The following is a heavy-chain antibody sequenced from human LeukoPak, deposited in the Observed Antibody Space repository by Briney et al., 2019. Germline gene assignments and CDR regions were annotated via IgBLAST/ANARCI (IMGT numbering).Heavy chain of an antibody. CDR2: ISGGPVST. CDR1: GFSFARAW. CDR3: AKSGRYCSGSSCYQEASLDY. J-gene: IGHJ4*02. Sequence: GGSLRLSCTASGFSFARAWMTWVRQAPGKGLEWVSGISGGPVSTSYADSVKGRFTISRDNSKNMLYMKMNSLRVEDTAVYYCAKSGRYCSGSSCYQEASLDYWGQGTLVTVSS. V-gene: IGHV3-23*01. D-gene: IGHD2-15*01.